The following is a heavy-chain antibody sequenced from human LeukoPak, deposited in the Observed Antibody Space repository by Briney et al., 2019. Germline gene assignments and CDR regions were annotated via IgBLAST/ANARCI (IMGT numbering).Heavy chain of an antibody. CDR2: FDPEDGET. CDR1: GYTLTELS. Sequence: ASVTVSFKVSGYTLTELSMHWVRQAPGKGLEWMGGFDPEDGETIYAQKFQGRVTTTEDTSTDTAYMELSSLRSEDTAVYYCATQSTGSYGSGSLYYMDVWGKGTTVTVSS. V-gene: IGHV1-24*01. D-gene: IGHD3-10*01. J-gene: IGHJ6*03. CDR3: ATQSTGSYGSGSLYYMDV.